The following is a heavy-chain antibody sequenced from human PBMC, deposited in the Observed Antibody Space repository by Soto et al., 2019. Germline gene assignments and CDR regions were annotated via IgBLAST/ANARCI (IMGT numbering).Heavy chain of an antibody. Sequence: ASVKVSCKASGYTFTSYGIHWVRQAPGQRLEWTGWINAGNGNTKYSEKFQGRVTITRDTSASTAYLELSSLRSEDTAVYYCARVSSSIVVVPDYGMDVWGQGTTVTVSS. D-gene: IGHD2-2*01. CDR3: ARVSSSIVVVPDYGMDV. CDR1: GYTFTSYG. CDR2: INAGNGNT. V-gene: IGHV1-3*01. J-gene: IGHJ6*02.